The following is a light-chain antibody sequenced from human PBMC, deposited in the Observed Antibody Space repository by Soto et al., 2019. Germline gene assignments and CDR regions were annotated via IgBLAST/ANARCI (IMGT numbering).Light chain of an antibody. CDR3: QQRRNWPRLA. J-gene: IGKJ4*01. V-gene: IGKV3-11*01. CDR1: QSVSTY. Sequence: EVVLTQSQATLSLSPGERATLSCRASQSVSTYLAWYQQKPGQAPRLLIYDASNRATGIPARFTGSGSGTDFTLTISSLEPEDFAVYYCQQRRNWPRLAFGGRSNADIK. CDR2: DAS.